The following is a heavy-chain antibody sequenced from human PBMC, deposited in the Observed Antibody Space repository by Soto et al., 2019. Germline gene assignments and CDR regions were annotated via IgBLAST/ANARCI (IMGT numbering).Heavy chain of an antibody. J-gene: IGHJ5*02. V-gene: IGHV2-26*01. CDR3: AVIMDCSRIDRFLASFAP. D-gene: IGHD3-9*01. CDR2: IFSNDDK. Sequence: QVTLKESGPVVVKPTETLTLTCTVSGLSLNKPGLGVSWIRRPPGKALEWLAHIFSNDDKSYTSSLKNRLNISKDTSKSQLVLTMTSLVPVDSAKYSCAVIMDCSRIDRFLASFAPWGQGTQFTVSS. CDR1: GLSLNKPGLG.